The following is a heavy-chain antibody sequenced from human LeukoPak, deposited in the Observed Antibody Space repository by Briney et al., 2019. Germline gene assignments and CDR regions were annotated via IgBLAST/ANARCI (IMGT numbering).Heavy chain of an antibody. V-gene: IGHV3-15*01. J-gene: IGHJ4*02. CDR1: GFTFSNAW. CDR3: TTDISVYCSSTSCYRRDY. D-gene: IGHD2-2*01. Sequence: GGSLRLSCAASGFTFSNAWMSWVGQAPGKGLEWVGRIKSKTDGGTTDYAAPVKGRFTISRDDSKNTLYLQMNSLKTEDTAVYYCTTDISVYCSSTSCYRRDYWGQGTLVIVSS. CDR2: IKSKTDGGTT.